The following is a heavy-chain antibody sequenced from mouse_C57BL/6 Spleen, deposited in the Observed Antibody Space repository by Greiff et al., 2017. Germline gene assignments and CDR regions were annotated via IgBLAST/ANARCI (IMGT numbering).Heavy chain of an antibody. CDR1: GYTFTSYG. V-gene: IGHV1-81*01. J-gene: IGHJ2*01. CDR3: ASRYYYGSSYDYFDY. CDR2: IYPRSGNT. Sequence: QVQLQQSGAELARPGASVKLSCKASGYTFTSYGISWVKQRTGQGLEWIGEIYPRSGNTYYNEKFKGKATLTADKSSSTAYMELRSLTSEDSAVYFGASRYYYGSSYDYFDYWGQGTTLTVSS. D-gene: IGHD1-1*01.